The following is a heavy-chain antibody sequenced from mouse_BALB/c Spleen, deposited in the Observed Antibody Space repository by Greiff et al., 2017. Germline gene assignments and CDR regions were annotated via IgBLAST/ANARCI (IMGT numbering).Heavy chain of an antibody. CDR1: GYSFTSYW. D-gene: IGHD2-2*01. CDR2: IYPGNSAI. J-gene: IGHJ3*01. Sequence: VQLQQSGAVLARPGASVKMSCKASGYSFTSYWMHWVKQRPGQGLEWIGAIYPGNSAISYIQKFKGKANLTAVTSASTVYMELSSLTNEDTAVYDRTRGGYDDVLAYWGQGTLVTVSA. V-gene: IGHV1-5*01. CDR3: TRGGYDDVLAY.